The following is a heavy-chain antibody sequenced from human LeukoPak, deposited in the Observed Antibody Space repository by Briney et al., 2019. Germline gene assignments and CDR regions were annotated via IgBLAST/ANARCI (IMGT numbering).Heavy chain of an antibody. D-gene: IGHD4-17*01. Sequence: ASVKVSCKASGYIFTSYGISWVRQAPGQGLEWMGWISAYNGNTNYAQKLQGRVTMTTDTSTSTAYMELRSLRSDDTAVYYCARDSLGVTTVTPDFEFFDYWGQGTLVTVSS. CDR3: ARDSLGVTTVTPDFEFFDY. CDR2: ISAYNGNT. CDR1: GYIFTSYG. V-gene: IGHV1-18*01. J-gene: IGHJ4*02.